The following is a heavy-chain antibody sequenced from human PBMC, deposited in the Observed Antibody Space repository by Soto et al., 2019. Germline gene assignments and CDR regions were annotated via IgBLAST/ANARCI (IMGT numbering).Heavy chain of an antibody. CDR3: VSRWYWGYFDY. Sequence: ASVKVSCKASGYTFTSYAMHWVRQAPGQRLEWMGWINAGNGNIKYSQKFQGRVTITRDTSASTAYMELSSLRSEDTAVYYCVSRWYWGYFDYWGQGTPVTVSS. CDR2: INAGNGNI. D-gene: IGHD6-13*01. CDR1: GYTFTSYA. J-gene: IGHJ4*02. V-gene: IGHV1-3*01.